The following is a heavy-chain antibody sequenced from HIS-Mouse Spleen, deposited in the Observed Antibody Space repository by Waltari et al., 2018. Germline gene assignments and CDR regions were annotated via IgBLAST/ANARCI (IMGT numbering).Heavy chain of an antibody. CDR3: ARIAEGYSSGWYAFDY. J-gene: IGHJ4*02. Sequence: QVTLRESGPALVKPTQTLTLTCTFSGFSLSTSGMCVSWIRQPPGKALEWLARIDWEDDKYYSTSLKTRLTISKATSKNQVVLTMTNMDPVDTATYYCARIAEGYSSGWYAFDYWGQGTLVTVSS. CDR1: GFSLSTSGMC. V-gene: IGHV2-70*15. D-gene: IGHD6-19*01. CDR2: IDWEDDK.